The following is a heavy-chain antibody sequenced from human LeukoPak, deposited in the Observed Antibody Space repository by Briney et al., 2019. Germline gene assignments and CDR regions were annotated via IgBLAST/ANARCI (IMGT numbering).Heavy chain of an antibody. D-gene: IGHD4-17*01. CDR3: TRTNTVTTGGYYYYYMDV. J-gene: IGHJ6*03. V-gene: IGHV3-73*01. CDR2: IRSKANSYAT. Sequence: GGSLRLSCAASGFTFSGSAMHWVRQASGKGLEWVGRIRSKANSYATAYAASVKGRFTISRDDSKNTAYLQMNSLKTEDTAVYYCTRTNTVTTGGYYYYYMDVWGKGTTVTVSS. CDR1: GFTFSGSA.